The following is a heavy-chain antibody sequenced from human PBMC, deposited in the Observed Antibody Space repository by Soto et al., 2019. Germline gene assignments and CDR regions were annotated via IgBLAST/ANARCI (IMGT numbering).Heavy chain of an antibody. CDR1: GGSISSGGYY. J-gene: IGHJ5*01. Sequence: QVQLQESGPGLVNPSQTLSLTCTVSGGSISSGGYYRSWIRQHPGKGLVRIGYIYYSGSTYYNPSLKCRFTISVDTSKNQSPLKLSSVTAADTAAYYWARCTVRGELYRYWFDPWGQGTLVTVSS. D-gene: IGHD3-10*01. CDR3: ARCTVRGELYRYWFDP. V-gene: IGHV4-31*03. CDR2: IYYSGST.